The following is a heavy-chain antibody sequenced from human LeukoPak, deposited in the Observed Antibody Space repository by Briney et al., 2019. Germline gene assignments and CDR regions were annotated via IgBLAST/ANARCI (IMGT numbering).Heavy chain of an antibody. CDR3: ARGGAGAFYLYHSMDV. CDR2: ISGSSSTK. CDR1: EITFSSYS. D-gene: IGHD1-14*01. Sequence: PGGSLRPSCSDSEITFSSYSMNWVRQSPGQGLEWLSYISGSSSTKYYADSVKGRFTISRDNAKNSLYLQMTSLRAEDTAVYYCARGGAGAFYLYHSMDVWGQGTTVTVSS. J-gene: IGHJ6*02. V-gene: IGHV3-48*01.